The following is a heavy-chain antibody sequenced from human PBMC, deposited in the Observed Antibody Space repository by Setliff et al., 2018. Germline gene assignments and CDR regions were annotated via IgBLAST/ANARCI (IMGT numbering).Heavy chain of an antibody. D-gene: IGHD2-15*01. J-gene: IGHJ5*02. V-gene: IGHV1-24*01. CDR2: FDPEDGET. CDR1: GYTLTELS. Sequence: ASVKVSCKVSGYTLTELSMHWVRQAPGKGLEWMGGFDPEDGETIYAQKFQGRVTMTEDTSTDTAYMEMSSLRSEDTAVYYCARRRGYCSGGSCSDGWVNWFDPWGQGTLVTVS. CDR3: ARRRGYCSGGSCSDGWVNWFDP.